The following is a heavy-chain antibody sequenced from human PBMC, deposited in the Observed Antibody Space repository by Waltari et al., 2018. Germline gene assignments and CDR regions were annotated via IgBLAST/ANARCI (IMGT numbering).Heavy chain of an antibody. CDR2: IKPDGSDT. Sequence: EVQVVESGGGLVQPGASRRLSCRGIGLTLTSSWMDWVRQAPGKGLEWLANIKPDGSDTHYVDSVQGRFTISRDNAQNLLYLQMNSLRAEDAAVYYCSVSLNSWGQGTLVTVSS. J-gene: IGHJ4*02. V-gene: IGHV3-7*01. CDR3: SVSLNS. CDR1: GLTLTSSW.